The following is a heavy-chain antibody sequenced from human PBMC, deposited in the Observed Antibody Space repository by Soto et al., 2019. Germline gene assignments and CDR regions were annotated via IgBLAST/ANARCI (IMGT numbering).Heavy chain of an antibody. CDR2: MNPNSGNT. Sequence: APVKVSCKASGYTFNSCDINWVRQANGQGLEWMGWMNPNSGNTGYAQKFQGRVTMTRNTSISTAYMELSSLRSEDTAVYYCARGRRAIVVVPAGPDMDVWGKGTTVTVSS. CDR1: GYTFNSCD. J-gene: IGHJ6*03. CDR3: ARGRRAIVVVPAGPDMDV. D-gene: IGHD2-2*01. V-gene: IGHV1-8*01.